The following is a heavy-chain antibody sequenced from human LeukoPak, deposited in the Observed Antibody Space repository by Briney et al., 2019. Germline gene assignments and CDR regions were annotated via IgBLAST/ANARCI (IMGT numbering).Heavy chain of an antibody. CDR2: INHSGST. J-gene: IGHJ6*02. CDR3: ARGGREYNYGKGGYYYGMDV. CDR1: GGSFSGYY. Sequence: KPSETLSLTCAVYGGSFSGYYWSWIRQPPGKGLEWIGEINHSGSTNYNPPLKSRVTISVDTSKNQFSLKLSSVTAADTAVYYCARGGREYNYGKGGYYYGMDVWGQGTTVTVSS. D-gene: IGHD5-18*01. V-gene: IGHV4-34*01.